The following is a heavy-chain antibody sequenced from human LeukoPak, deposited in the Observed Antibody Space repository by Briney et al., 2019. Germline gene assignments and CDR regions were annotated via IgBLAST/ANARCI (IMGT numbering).Heavy chain of an antibody. J-gene: IGHJ4*02. D-gene: IGHD2-21*01. V-gene: IGHV1-69*11. CDR3: TIIPDVILFTHYFEY. Sequence: ASVKVSCKASGGVFTTYAISWVRQAPGQGLEWMGSIIPFLGTTNYAQKFQGRVTITADEPTRTAYMELTYVRSDDTAVYYCTIIPDVILFTHYFEYWGQGTLVTVSS. CDR1: GGVFTTYA. CDR2: IIPFLGTT.